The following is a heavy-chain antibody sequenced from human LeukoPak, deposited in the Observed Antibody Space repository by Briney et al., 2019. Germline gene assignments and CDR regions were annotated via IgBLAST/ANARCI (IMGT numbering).Heavy chain of an antibody. CDR3: ARDRSATGNFDY. V-gene: IGHV3-21*01. D-gene: IGHD6-25*01. CDR1: GFTFSSYS. Sequence: GRSLRLSCAASGFTFSSYSMNWVRQAPGKGLEWVSSISSSSSYIYYADSVKGRFTISRDNAKNSLYLQMNSLRAEDTAVYYCARDRSATGNFDYWGQGTLVTVSS. J-gene: IGHJ4*02. CDR2: ISSSSSYI.